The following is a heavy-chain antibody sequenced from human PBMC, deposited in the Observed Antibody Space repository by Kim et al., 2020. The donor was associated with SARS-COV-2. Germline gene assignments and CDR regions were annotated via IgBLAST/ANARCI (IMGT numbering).Heavy chain of an antibody. Sequence: GGSLRLSCAASGFVFSNYAMSWVRQAPGKGLEWVSVITFNGASAYYADSVKGRFTISKDNSKNTLYLQMNSLRAEDTAVYYCAINWNLDYWGQGTLVTVS. CDR2: ITFNGASA. D-gene: IGHD3-3*01. CDR1: GFVFSNYA. J-gene: IGHJ4*02. CDR3: AINWNLDY. V-gene: IGHV3-23*01.